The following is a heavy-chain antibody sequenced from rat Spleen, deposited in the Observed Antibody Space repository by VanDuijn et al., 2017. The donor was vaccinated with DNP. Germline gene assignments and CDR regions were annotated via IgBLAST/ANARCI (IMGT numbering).Heavy chain of an antibody. Sequence: QVQLQQSGGELAKPGSSVKISCKASGYTFTSYYIGWIKQTTGQGLEYIGYINMGSGGTNYNEKFKGKATLTVDKSSSTAFMQLSSLTPDDSAVYYCARPIRGWFAYWGQGTLVTVSS. D-gene: IGHD4-1*01. J-gene: IGHJ3*01. V-gene: IGHV1-43*01. CDR2: INMGSGGT. CDR3: ARPIRGWFAY. CDR1: GYTFTSYY.